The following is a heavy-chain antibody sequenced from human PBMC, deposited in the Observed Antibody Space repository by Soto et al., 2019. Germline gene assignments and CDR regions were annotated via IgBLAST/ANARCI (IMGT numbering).Heavy chain of an antibody. CDR1: GFPVSSND. V-gene: IGHV3-53*01. D-gene: IGHD1-20*01. CDR3: ARDSRYNWNPYYYYGMDV. CDR2: IYSGGST. J-gene: IGHJ6*02. Sequence: PGGSLRLSCAASGFPVSSNDMSWVRQAPGKGLEWVSVIYSGGSTYYADSVKGRFTISRDNSKNTLYLQMNSLRAEDTAVYYCARDSRYNWNPYYYYGMDVWGQGTTVTVSS.